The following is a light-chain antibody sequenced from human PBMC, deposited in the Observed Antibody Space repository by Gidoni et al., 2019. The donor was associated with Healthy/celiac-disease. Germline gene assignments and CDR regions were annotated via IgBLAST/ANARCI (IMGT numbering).Light chain of an antibody. Sequence: DIQLTQSPSFLSASVGDRVTITCWASQGISSYLAWYQQKPGKAPKLLIYAASTLQRGVPSRFSGSGSGTEFTLTISSLQPEDFATYYCQQLNSYPLTFGGXTKVEIK. V-gene: IGKV1-9*01. CDR3: QQLNSYPLT. CDR2: AAS. J-gene: IGKJ4*01. CDR1: QGISSY.